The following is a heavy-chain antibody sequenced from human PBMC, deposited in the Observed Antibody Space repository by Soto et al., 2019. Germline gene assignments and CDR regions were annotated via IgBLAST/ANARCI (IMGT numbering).Heavy chain of an antibody. CDR2: IIPIFGTA. J-gene: IGHJ4*02. D-gene: IGHD3-22*01. Sequence: SVKVSCKASGGTFSSYAISWVRQAPGQGLEWMGGIIPIFGTANYAQKFQGRVTITADESTSTAYMELSSLRSEDTAVYYCAGGGYYDSSGYSPSGYWGQGTLVTVSS. CDR3: AGGGYYDSSGYSPSGY. CDR1: GGTFSSYA. V-gene: IGHV1-69*13.